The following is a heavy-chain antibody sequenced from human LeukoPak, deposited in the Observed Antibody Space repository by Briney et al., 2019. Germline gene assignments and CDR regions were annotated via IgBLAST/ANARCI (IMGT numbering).Heavy chain of an antibody. V-gene: IGHV3-21*01. Sequence: SGGSLRLSCAASGCTFSSYSMNWVRQAPGKGLEWVSSISSSSSYIYYADSVKGRFTISRDNAKNSLYLQMNSLRAEDTAVYYCARDYSGTGYMDVWGKGTTVTVSS. CDR2: ISSSSSYI. D-gene: IGHD4-11*01. CDR3: ARDYSGTGYMDV. J-gene: IGHJ6*03. CDR1: GCTFSSYS.